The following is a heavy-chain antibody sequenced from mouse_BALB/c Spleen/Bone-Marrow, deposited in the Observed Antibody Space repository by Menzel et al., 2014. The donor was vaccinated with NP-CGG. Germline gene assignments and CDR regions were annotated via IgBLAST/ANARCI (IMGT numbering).Heavy chain of an antibody. J-gene: IGHJ2*01. V-gene: IGHV14-3*02. Sequence: LEWIGRIDPANGNTKYDPKFQGKATITADTSSNTAYLQLSSLTSEDTAVYYCARYYYGYYFDYWGQGTTLTVSS. CDR2: IDPANGNT. D-gene: IGHD1-2*01. CDR3: ARYYYGYYFDY.